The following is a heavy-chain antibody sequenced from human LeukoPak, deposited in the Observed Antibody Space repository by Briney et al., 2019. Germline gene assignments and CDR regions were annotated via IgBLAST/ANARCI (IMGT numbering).Heavy chain of an antibody. CDR1: GFTFSSYS. D-gene: IGHD2-15*01. Sequence: GGSLRLSCAASGFTFSSYSMNWVRQAPGKGLEWVSSISSSSSYIYYADSVKGRFTISRDNAKNSLYLQMNSLRAEDTAVYYCARARIGCSGGSCYIGPDAPFDPWGQGTLVTVSS. V-gene: IGHV3-21*01. CDR2: ISSSSSYI. CDR3: ARARIGCSGGSCYIGPDAPFDP. J-gene: IGHJ5*02.